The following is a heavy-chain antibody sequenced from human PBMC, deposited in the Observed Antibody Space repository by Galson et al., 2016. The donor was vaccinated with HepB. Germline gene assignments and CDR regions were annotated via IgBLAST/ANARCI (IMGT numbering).Heavy chain of an antibody. V-gene: IGHV3-30-3*01. J-gene: IGHJ4*02. CDR2: ISYAGSRK. Sequence: SLRLSCAASGFTFSTYAMHWVRQAPGKGLEWVADISYAGSRKRYADSVKARFTVSRDDSKHTLYLDINSLRHDDTAVYFCAREINWGRYFDDWGQGTLVTVSS. CDR3: AREINWGRYFDD. CDR1: GFTFSTYA. D-gene: IGHD3-16*01.